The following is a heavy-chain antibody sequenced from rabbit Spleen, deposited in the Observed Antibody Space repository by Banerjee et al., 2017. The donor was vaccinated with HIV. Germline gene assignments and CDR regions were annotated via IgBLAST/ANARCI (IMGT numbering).Heavy chain of an antibody. J-gene: IGHJ6*01. D-gene: IGHD1-1*01. CDR2: IDTGSSGFT. CDR3: ARDTSSSFSSYGMDL. Sequence: QSLEESGGDLVKPGASLTLTCTASGVSFSFSDYMCWVRQAPGKGLEWIVCIDTGSSGFTYSASWAKGRFTISKPSSTTVTLHMTSLTAADTATYFCARDTSSSFSSYGMDLWGPGTLVTVS. CDR1: GVSFSFSDY. V-gene: IGHV1S40*01.